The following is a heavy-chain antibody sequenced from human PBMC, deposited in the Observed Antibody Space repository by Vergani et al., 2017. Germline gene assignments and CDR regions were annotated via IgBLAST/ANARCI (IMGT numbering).Heavy chain of an antibody. CDR2: IWYDGSNK. V-gene: IGHV3-33*06. J-gene: IGHJ6*02. Sequence: QVQLVESGGGVVQPGRSLRLSCAASGFTFSSYGMHWVRQAPGKGLEWVAVIWYDGSNKYYADSVKGRFTISRDNSKNTLYLQMNSLRAEDTAVYYCAKDLGGSGSYYEYYYYGMDVWGQGTTVTVSS. CDR1: GFTFSSYG. CDR3: AKDLGGSGSYYEYYYYGMDV. D-gene: IGHD3-10*01.